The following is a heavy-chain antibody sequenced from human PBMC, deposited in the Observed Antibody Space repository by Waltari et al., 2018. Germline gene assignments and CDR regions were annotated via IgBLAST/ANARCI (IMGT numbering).Heavy chain of an antibody. CDR3: ARGLRRAAGTIWFDP. D-gene: IGHD6-13*01. Sequence: QVQLQESGPGLVKPSQTRSLTCTVPGGSISSGGYYWSWIRQHPGKGLEWIGYIYYSGSTYYNPSLKSRVTVSVDTSKNQFSLKLSSVTAADTAVYYCARGLRRAAGTIWFDPWGQGTLVTVSS. CDR2: IYYSGST. J-gene: IGHJ5*02. CDR1: GGSISSGGYY. V-gene: IGHV4-31*03.